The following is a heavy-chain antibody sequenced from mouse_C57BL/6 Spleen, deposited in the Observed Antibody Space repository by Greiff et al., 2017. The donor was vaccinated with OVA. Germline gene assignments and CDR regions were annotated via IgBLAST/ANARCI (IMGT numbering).Heavy chain of an antibody. CDR1: GFNIKDYY. J-gene: IGHJ4*01. V-gene: IGHV14-1*01. CDR2: IDPEDGDT. D-gene: IGHD1-1*01. Sequence: VQLQQSGAELVRPGASVKLSCTASGFNIKDYYMHWVKQRPEQGLEWIGRIDPEDGDTEYAQKFQGKATMTADTSSNTAYLQLSSLTSEDTAVYYCTTGYYGSSHYYAMDYWGQGTSVTVSS. CDR3: TTGYYGSSHYYAMDY.